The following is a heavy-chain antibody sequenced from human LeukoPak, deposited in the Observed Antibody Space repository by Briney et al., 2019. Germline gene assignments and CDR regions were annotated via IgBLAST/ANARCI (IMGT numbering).Heavy chain of an antibody. J-gene: IGHJ6*02. Sequence: NPGGSLRLSCAASGFTVSSYSMNWVRQAPGKGLEWVSSSSSSSSYIYYADSVKGRFTISRDNAKNSLYLQMSNLRAEDTAVYFCARGGGLDVWGQGATVTVSS. CDR2: SSSSSSYI. CDR1: GFTVSSYS. CDR3: ARGGGLDV. D-gene: IGHD3-16*01. V-gene: IGHV3-21*04.